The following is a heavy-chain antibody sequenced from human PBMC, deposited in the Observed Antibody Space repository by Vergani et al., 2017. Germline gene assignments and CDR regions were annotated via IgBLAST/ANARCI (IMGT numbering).Heavy chain of an antibody. V-gene: IGHV1-2*02. CDR2: NSPKTGDT. D-gene: IGHD1-26*01. J-gene: IGHJ5*01. Sequence: QVQLMQSGPVMKKPGGSMKVSCQTSESTFSDYNIHWVRQAPGQGLHWMGWNSPKTGDTDYLQRFQDRVTMTRDASTKTVYLKMTRLTSDDTAIYYCAHSWNFGRRDWFDSWGPGTLVTVSS. CDR1: ESTFSDYN. CDR3: AHSWNFGRRDWFDS.